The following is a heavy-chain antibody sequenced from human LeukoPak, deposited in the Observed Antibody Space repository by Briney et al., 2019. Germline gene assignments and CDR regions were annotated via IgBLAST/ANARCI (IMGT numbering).Heavy chain of an antibody. CDR3: AGYSSSDAFDI. V-gene: IGHV1-69*05. CDR1: GYTFTGYY. CDR2: IIPIFGTA. Sequence: ASVKVSCRASGYTFTGYYMHWVRQAPGQGLEWMGGIIPIFGTANYAQKFQGRVTITTDESTSTAYMELSSLRSEDTAVYYCAGYSSSDAFDIWGQGTMVTVSS. J-gene: IGHJ3*02. D-gene: IGHD6-13*01.